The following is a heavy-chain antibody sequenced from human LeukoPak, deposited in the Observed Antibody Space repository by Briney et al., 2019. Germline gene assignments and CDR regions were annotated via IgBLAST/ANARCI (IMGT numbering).Heavy chain of an antibody. V-gene: IGHV4-34*01. Sequence: ASETLSLTCAVYGGSFSGYYWNWIRQPPGKGLEWIGEINHSGSTNYNPSLKSRVTISVDTSTNQFSLKLSSVTAADTAVYYCASQYDSSGYLGDFQHWGQGTLVTVSS. CDR1: GGSFSGYY. CDR3: ASQYDSSGYLGDFQH. J-gene: IGHJ1*01. CDR2: INHSGST. D-gene: IGHD3-22*01.